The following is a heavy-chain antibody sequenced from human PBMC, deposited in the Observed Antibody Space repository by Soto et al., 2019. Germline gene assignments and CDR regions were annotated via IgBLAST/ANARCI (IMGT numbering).Heavy chain of an antibody. CDR3: ARDVRVVVTYWLDP. CDR2: IYHSGST. CDR1: GYSISSGYY. J-gene: IGHJ5*02. V-gene: IGHV4-38-2*02. Sequence: PSETLSLTCAVSGYSISSGYYWGWIRQPPGKGLEWIGSIYHSGSTYYNPSLKSRVTISVDTSKNQFSLKLSSVTAADTAVYYCARDVRVVVTYWLDPWGQGARVTVSS. D-gene: IGHD3-22*01.